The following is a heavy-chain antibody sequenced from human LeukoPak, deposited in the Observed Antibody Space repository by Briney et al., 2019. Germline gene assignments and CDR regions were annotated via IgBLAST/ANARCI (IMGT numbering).Heavy chain of an antibody. J-gene: IGHJ3*02. D-gene: IGHD5-12*01. CDR1: GGSFSGYY. CDR2: IYYTGST. V-gene: IGHV4-59*12. CDR3: ARDMMGYDDAFDI. Sequence: SETLSLTCAVYGGSFSGYYWSWIRQPPGKGLEWIGYIYYTGSTIYNPSLKSRVTISVDTSKNQFSLKLSSVTAADTAVYYCARDMMGYDDAFDIWGQGTMVTVSS.